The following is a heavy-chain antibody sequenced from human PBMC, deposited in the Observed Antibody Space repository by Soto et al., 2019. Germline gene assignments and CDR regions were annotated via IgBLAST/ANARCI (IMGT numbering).Heavy chain of an antibody. V-gene: IGHV4-30-2*01. CDR2: IYHSGST. Sequence: PSETLSLTCAVSGGSISSGGYSWSWIRQPPGKGLEWIGYIYHSGSTYYNPSLKSRVTISVDRSKNQFSLKLSSVTAADTAVYYCARDLRITSGMDVWGQGTTVTVSS. CDR1: GGSISSGGYS. J-gene: IGHJ6*02. CDR3: ARDLRITSGMDV. D-gene: IGHD3-10*01.